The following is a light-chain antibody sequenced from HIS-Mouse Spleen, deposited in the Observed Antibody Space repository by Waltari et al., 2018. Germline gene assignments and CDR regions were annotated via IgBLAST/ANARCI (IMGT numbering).Light chain of an antibody. CDR2: SNN. CDR1: SSNIGSNT. J-gene: IGLJ2*01. V-gene: IGLV1-44*01. CDR3: QAWDSSTVV. Sequence: QSVLTQPPSASGTPGQRVTISCSGSSSNIGSNTVNWYQQLPGTAPKLLIYSNNRRPSGVRDRFSGSKSGTSASLAISGLQSEDEADYYCQAWDSSTVVFGGGTKLTVL.